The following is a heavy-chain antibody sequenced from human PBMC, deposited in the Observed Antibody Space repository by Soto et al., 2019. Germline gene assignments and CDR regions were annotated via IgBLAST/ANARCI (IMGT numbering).Heavy chain of an antibody. D-gene: IGHD5-18*01. Sequence: SVKVSCKASGGTFSSYAISWVRQAPGQGLEWMGGIIPIFGTANYAQKFQGRVTITADESTSTAYMELSSLRSEDTAVYYCARGLVDTAMAFHYWCQETLLTVSS. CDR1: GGTFSSYA. V-gene: IGHV1-69*13. CDR3: ARGLVDTAMAFHY. CDR2: IIPIFGTA. J-gene: IGHJ4*02.